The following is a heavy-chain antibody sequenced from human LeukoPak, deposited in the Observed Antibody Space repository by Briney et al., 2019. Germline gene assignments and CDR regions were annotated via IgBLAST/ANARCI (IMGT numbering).Heavy chain of an antibody. CDR2: IYYTGDS. CDR3: ARHVFASPFDS. CDR1: GGSFSGYY. J-gene: IGHJ4*02. D-gene: IGHD2-21*01. V-gene: IGHV4-59*08. Sequence: SETLSLTCAVYGGSFSGYYWSWLRQTPGKGLEWIGYIYYTGDSNYNPSLKSRVGISLDTSKNQVSLRLRSVTASDTAVYYCARHVFASPFDSWGQGTLVTVSS.